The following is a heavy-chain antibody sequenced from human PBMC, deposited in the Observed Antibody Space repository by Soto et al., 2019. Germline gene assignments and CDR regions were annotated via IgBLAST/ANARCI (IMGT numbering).Heavy chain of an antibody. J-gene: IGHJ4*02. CDR1: GFTFSAHY. CDR2: INIAGDI. Sequence: QAHLVESGGGLVKPGESLRLSCVASGFTFSAHYMSWIRQAPGQGLEWVSYINIAGDIYYADSVRGRFTISRDNAKNSWYLQMNSLRVEDTAVYYCARGHYGLDYWGQGTLVTVSS. V-gene: IGHV3-11*01. D-gene: IGHD4-17*01. CDR3: ARGHYGLDY.